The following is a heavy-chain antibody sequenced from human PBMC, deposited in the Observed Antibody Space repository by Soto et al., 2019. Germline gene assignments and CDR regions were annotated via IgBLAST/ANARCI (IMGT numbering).Heavy chain of an antibody. Sequence: PGGSLRLSCAASGFTFSSYSMNWVRQAPGKGLEWVSSISSSSSYIYYADSVKGRFTISRDNAKNPLYLQMNSLRAEDTAVYYCARDRGYDFWSGYYGPYFDYWGQGTLVTVSS. J-gene: IGHJ4*02. D-gene: IGHD3-3*01. CDR1: GFTFSSYS. CDR3: ARDRGYDFWSGYYGPYFDY. CDR2: ISSSSSYI. V-gene: IGHV3-21*01.